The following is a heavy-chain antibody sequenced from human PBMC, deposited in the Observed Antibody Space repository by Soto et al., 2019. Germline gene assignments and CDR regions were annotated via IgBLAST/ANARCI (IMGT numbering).Heavy chain of an antibody. D-gene: IGHD5-12*01. CDR2: MNPNRGNT. CDR1: GYTFTSYD. Sequence: QVQLVQSGAEVKKPGASVKVSCKASGYTFTSYDINWVRQATGQGLEWMGWMNPNRGNTGYAQKFQGRVSMTRNTSISTAYMELSSLRSEDTAVYYCARLTQRWLQVYYFDHWGQGTLVTVSS. CDR3: ARLTQRWLQVYYFDH. J-gene: IGHJ4*02. V-gene: IGHV1-8*01.